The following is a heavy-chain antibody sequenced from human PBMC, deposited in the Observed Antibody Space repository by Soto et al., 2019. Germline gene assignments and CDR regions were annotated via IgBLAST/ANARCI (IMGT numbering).Heavy chain of an antibody. CDR2: VYYVGTA. CDR1: GASLSSGCYS. CDR3: ARGNPQLPGVFDF. J-gene: IGHJ4*02. V-gene: IGHV4-30-2*01. D-gene: IGHD3-10*01. Sequence: PSETLSLTCSVSGASLSSGCYSWSWFRRPPGKALEWIAYVYYVGTASYNPSLKSRVTISVDSSKNQFSLTVKSVTAADTAAYLCARGNPQLPGVFDFWGRRTQVAVCS.